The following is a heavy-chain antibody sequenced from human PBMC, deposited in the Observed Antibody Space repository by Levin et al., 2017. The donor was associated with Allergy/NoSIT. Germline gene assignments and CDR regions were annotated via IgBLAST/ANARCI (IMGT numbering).Heavy chain of an antibody. V-gene: IGHV3-33*01. J-gene: IGHJ6*03. Sequence: SLRLSCAASGFTFSSSGMHWVRQAPGKGLEWVAVIWYDGSNKYYADSVKGRFTISRDNSKNTLYLQMNSLRAEDTAVYYCAREEGYCTGGVCYNYYYYMDVWGKGTTVTVSS. D-gene: IGHD2-8*02. CDR1: GFTFSSSG. CDR3: AREEGYCTGGVCYNYYYYMDV. CDR2: IWYDGSNK.